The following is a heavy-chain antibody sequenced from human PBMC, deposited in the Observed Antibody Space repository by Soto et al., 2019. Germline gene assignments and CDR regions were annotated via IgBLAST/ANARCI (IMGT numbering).Heavy chain of an antibody. CDR2: ISSSSSYI. CDR3: ARDLGEVSAF. CDR1: GSTFSSST. Sequence: GGSLRLSCAASGSTFSSSTMSWVRQPPGKGLEWVSAISSSSSYIYYADSLKGRFTISRDNAKNSLYLQMHNLRAEDTALYYCARDLGEVSAFWGQGNLVTVSS. J-gene: IGHJ4*02. D-gene: IGHD3-10*01. V-gene: IGHV3-21*06.